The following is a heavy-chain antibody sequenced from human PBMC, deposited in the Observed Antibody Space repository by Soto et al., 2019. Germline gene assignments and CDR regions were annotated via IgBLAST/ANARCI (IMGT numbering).Heavy chain of an antibody. V-gene: IGHV1-46*01. CDR3: ARETRQLSTSYYFDY. D-gene: IGHD5-18*01. J-gene: IGHJ4*02. CDR2: VNPNDGSA. CDR1: GSTFTLYY. Sequence: ASVKVSCQASGSTFTLYYLHWLRQAPLQGLEWMGIVNPNDGSAVYAQKFQGRVTMTRDTSTGMVNMELTSLRSEDTAVYYCARETRQLSTSYYFDYWGQGTLVTGSS.